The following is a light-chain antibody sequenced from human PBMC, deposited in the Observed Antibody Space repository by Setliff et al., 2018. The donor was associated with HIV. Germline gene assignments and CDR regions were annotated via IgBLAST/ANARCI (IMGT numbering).Light chain of an antibody. Sequence: QSVLAQPASVSGSPGQSITISCTGSSSDVGSYNLVSWYQQHPRKAPKLMIYEVSKWPSGVSNRFSGSKSGNTASLTISGLQAEDEADYYCCSYAGSSTFVFGGGTKSTVL. V-gene: IGLV2-23*02. J-gene: IGLJ3*02. CDR1: SSDVGSYNL. CDR3: CSYAGSSTFV. CDR2: EVS.